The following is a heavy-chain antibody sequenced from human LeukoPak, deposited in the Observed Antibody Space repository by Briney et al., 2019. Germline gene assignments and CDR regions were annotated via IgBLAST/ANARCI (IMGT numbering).Heavy chain of an antibody. CDR2: IYYSGST. J-gene: IGHJ3*02. D-gene: IGHD3-10*01. V-gene: IGHV4-59*01. CDR3: ARVRTWFGELLSRDTDAFDI. CDR1: GGSISSYY. Sequence: SETLSLTCTVSGGSISSYYWSWIRQPPGKGLEWIGYIYYSGSTNYNPSLKSRVTISVDTSKNQFSLKLSSVTAADTAVYYCARVRTWFGELLSRDTDAFDIWGQGTMVTVSS.